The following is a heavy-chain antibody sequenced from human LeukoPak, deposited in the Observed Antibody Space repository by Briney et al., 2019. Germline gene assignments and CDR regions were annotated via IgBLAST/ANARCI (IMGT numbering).Heavy chain of an antibody. Sequence: GGSLRLSCAASGLTFSSYTMTWVRQAPGKRLEWVSYISGRSTTMYYADSVRGRFTISRDNAKNSLYLQMNSLRDEDTAVYYCVRVVLSYGDSGVDYWGQGTLVTVSS. CDR2: ISGRSTTM. J-gene: IGHJ4*02. CDR1: GLTFSSYT. D-gene: IGHD2-2*01. V-gene: IGHV3-48*02. CDR3: VRVVLSYGDSGVDY.